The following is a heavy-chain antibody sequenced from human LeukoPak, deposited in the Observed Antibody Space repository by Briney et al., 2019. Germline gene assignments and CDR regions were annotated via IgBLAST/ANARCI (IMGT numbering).Heavy chain of an antibody. J-gene: IGHJ4*02. V-gene: IGHV3-48*01. D-gene: IGHD2/OR15-2a*01. CDR2: ISSSSSTI. CDR3: ASEGAFDCFDY. Sequence: GGSLRLSCAASGFTFSSYSMNWVRQAPGKGLEWVSYISSSSSTIYYADSVKGRSTISRDNAKNSLYLQMNSLRAEDTAVYYCASEGAFDCFDYWGQGTLVTVSS. CDR1: GFTFSSYS.